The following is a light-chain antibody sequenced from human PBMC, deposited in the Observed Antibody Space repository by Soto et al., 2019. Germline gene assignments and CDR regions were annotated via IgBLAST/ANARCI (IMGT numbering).Light chain of an antibody. J-gene: IGLJ1*01. CDR3: SSYTSSSTPLV. CDR2: DVS. V-gene: IGLV2-14*01. CDR1: SSDVGGYNY. Sequence: QSALTQPASVSGSPGQSITISCTGTSSDVGGYNYVSWYQQHPGKAPKLMIYDVSNRPSGVSNRFSGSKSGNTASQTISGLQAEDEADYYCSSYTSSSTPLVFGTGTKVTVL.